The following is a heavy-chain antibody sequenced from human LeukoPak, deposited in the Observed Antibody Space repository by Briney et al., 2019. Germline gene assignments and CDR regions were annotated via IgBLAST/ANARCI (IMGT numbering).Heavy chain of an antibody. D-gene: IGHD3-22*01. V-gene: IGHV4-30-2*01. CDR3: ARANDSSGYYRAGYYYYYYMDV. Sequence: SETLSLTCTVSGGSISSGGYYWSWIRQPPGKGLEWIGYIYHSGSTYYNPSLKSRVTISVDRSKNQFSLKLSSVTAADTAVYYCARANDSSGYYRAGYYYYYYMDVWGKGTTVTVSS. CDR2: IYHSGST. J-gene: IGHJ6*03. CDR1: GGSISSGGYY.